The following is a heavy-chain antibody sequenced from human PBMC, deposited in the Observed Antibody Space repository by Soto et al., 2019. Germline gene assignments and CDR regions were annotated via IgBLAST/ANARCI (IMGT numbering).Heavy chain of an antibody. Sequence: PGGSLRLSCAASGFTFSSYAMSWVRQAPGKGLEWVSAISGSGGSTYYADSVKGRFTISRDNSKNTLYLQMNSLRAEDTAVYYCAMGEYCSSTSCYRYYYYYGMDVWGQGTTVTVSS. V-gene: IGHV3-23*01. CDR2: ISGSGGST. D-gene: IGHD2-2*02. CDR1: GFTFSSYA. J-gene: IGHJ6*02. CDR3: AMGEYCSSTSCYRYYYYYGMDV.